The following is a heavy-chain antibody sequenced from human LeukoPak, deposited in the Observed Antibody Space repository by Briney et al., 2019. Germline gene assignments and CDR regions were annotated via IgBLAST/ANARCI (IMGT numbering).Heavy chain of an antibody. D-gene: IGHD1-26*01. V-gene: IGHV3-23*01. CDR2: ISGSGGST. CDR1: GFTFSSYA. Sequence: PGGSLRLSCAAPGFTFSSYAMSWVRQTPGKGLEWVSTISGSGGSTNYADSVKGRFTISRDNSKNTLYLQMNSLRAEDTAVYYCAKGTTSGSYERYYFDYWGQGTLVTVSA. CDR3: AKGTTSGSYERYYFDY. J-gene: IGHJ4*02.